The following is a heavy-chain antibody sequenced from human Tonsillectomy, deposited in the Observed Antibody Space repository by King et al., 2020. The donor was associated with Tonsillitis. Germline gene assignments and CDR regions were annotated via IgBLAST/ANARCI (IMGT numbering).Heavy chain of an antibody. J-gene: IGHJ5*02. Sequence: QLVQSGGGLVQPGRSLRLSCAVSGFTFDDYAMHWVRQAPGKGLEWVSGISWNSGSIAYAYSVKGRFTISIDNAKNSLYLQMTSLRAEDTALYYCAKGSLPVVIMGRDWFDPWGQGTQVTVSS. CDR2: ISWNSGSI. V-gene: IGHV3-9*01. D-gene: IGHD3-3*01. CDR3: AKGSLPVVIMGRDWFDP. CDR1: GFTFDDYA.